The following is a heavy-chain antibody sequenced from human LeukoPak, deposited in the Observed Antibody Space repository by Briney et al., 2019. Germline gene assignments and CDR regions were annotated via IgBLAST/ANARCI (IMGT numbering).Heavy chain of an antibody. D-gene: IGHD1-26*01. CDR1: GYTFTGYY. J-gene: IGHJ6*03. V-gene: IGHV1-2*02. CDR2: INPNSGGT. Sequence: ASVKVSCKASGYTFTGYYMHWVRQAPGQGLEWMGWINPNSGGTNYAQKFQGRVTMTRDTSTSTAYMELRSLRSDDTAVYYCARESSRGSYYYYYMDVWGKGTTVTVSS. CDR3: ARESSRGSYYYYYMDV.